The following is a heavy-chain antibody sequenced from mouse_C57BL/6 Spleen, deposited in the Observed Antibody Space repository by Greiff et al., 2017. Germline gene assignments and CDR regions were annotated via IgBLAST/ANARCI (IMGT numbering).Heavy chain of an antibody. Sequence: QVQLKGSGAELVKPGAAVKISCKASGYAFSSSWMNWVKQRPGKGLEWIGQIYPGDGDTNYNGKFKGKATLTADKSSSTAYMQLSSLTSEDSAVXCGAREYYAMHYWGQGTSGTAS. J-gene: IGHJ4*01. V-gene: IGHV1-80*01. CDR2: IYPGDGDT. CDR1: GYAFSSSW. CDR3: AREYYAMHY.